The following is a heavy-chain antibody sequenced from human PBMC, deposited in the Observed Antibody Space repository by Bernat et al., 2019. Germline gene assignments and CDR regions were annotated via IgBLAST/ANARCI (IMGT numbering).Heavy chain of an antibody. J-gene: IGHJ4*02. D-gene: IGHD2-2*02. Sequence: EVQLVESGGGLVKPGGSLRLSCAASGFTFSNAWMSWVRQAPGKGLEWGGRIKSKTDGGTTDYAAPVKGRFTISRDDSKNTLYLQMNSLKTEDTAVYYCTTVGGYCSSTSCYNYFDYWGQGTLVTVSS. CDR3: TTVGGYCSSTSCYNYFDY. V-gene: IGHV3-15*01. CDR1: GFTFSNAW. CDR2: IKSKTDGGTT.